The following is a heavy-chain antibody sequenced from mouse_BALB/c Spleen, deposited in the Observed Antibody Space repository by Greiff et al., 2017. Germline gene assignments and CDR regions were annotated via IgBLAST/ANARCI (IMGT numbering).Heavy chain of an antibody. CDR3: ARGEFEGNYRAWFAY. CDR2: IDTSDSYT. V-gene: IGHV1-69*01. Sequence: VKLQQPGAELVMPGASVKMSCKASGYTFTDYWMHWVKQRPGQGLEWIGAIDTSDSYTSYNQKFKGKATLTVDESSSTAYMQLSSLTSEDSAVYYCARGEFEGNYRAWFAYWGQGTLVTVSA. J-gene: IGHJ3*01. CDR1: GYTFTDYW. D-gene: IGHD2-1*01.